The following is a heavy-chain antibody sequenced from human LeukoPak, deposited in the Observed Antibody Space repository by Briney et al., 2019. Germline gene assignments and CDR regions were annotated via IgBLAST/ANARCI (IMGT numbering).Heavy chain of an antibody. V-gene: IGHV3-23*01. CDR2: ISGSGGST. CDR3: AKDLLVEVPAGWFDP. CDR1: GFTFSTYS. D-gene: IGHD2-2*01. Sequence: GGSLRLSCAASGFTFSTYSMSWVRQAPGEGLEWVSGISGSGGSTYYADSVKGRFTISRDNSKNKVYLQMNSLRAEDTAVYYCAKDLLVEVPAGWFDPWGQGTLVTVSS. J-gene: IGHJ5*02.